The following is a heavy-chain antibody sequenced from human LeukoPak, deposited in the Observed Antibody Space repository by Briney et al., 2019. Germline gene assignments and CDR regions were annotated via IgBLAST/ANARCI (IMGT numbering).Heavy chain of an antibody. D-gene: IGHD3-10*01. CDR1: GGSVTSGGFY. V-gene: IGHV4-39*01. CDR2: IYYTGST. J-gene: IGHJ5*02. CDR3: ARHSGSGSESRPFDP. Sequence: PSETLSLTCSVSGGSVTSGGFYWGWLRQPPGKGPEWIATIYYTGSTYYNPSLKSRVTISIDTSKNPFSLRMTSVTATDTAVYHCARHSGSGSESRPFDPWGQGTLVTVSS.